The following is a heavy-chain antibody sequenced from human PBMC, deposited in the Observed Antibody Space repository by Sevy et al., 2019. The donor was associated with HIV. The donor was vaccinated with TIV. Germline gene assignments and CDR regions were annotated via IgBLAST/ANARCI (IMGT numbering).Heavy chain of an antibody. CDR1: GFTFSSYW. CDR2: INSDGSST. J-gene: IGHJ3*02. V-gene: IGHV3-74*01. D-gene: IGHD6-19*01. Sequence: GSLRLSCAASGFTFSSYWMHWVRQAPGKGLVWVSRINSDGSSTSYADSVKGRFTISRDNAKNTLYLQMNRLRAEDTAVYYCARAKGYSSGWYEVDAFDIWGQGTMVTVSS. CDR3: ARAKGYSSGWYEVDAFDI.